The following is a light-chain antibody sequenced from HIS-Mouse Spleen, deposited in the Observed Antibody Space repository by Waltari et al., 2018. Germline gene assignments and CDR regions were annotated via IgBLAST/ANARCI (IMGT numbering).Light chain of an antibody. J-gene: IGLJ2*01. Sequence: SYELTQPHSVSVSPGQTARITCSGDALPKKYADWYQQKSGQAPVLVIHDDSKRPSGIPERFSGSSSGTMATLTISGAQVEDEADYYCYSTDSSGNHRVFGGGTKLTVL. CDR2: DDS. V-gene: IGLV3-10*01. CDR1: ALPKKY. CDR3: YSTDSSGNHRV.